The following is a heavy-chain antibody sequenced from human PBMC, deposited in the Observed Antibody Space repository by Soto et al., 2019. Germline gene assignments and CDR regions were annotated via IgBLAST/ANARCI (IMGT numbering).Heavy chain of an antibody. J-gene: IGHJ4*02. D-gene: IGHD3-9*01. CDR1: GGSISSGDYY. Sequence: QVQLQESGPGLVKPSQTLSLTCTVSGGSISSGDYYWSWIRQPPGKRLEWIGYIYYSGSTYYNPSLKSRVTISVDTSKNQFALKVSSVTAADTAVYYCASRPYYDILTPFDYWGQGTLVTVSS. CDR2: IYYSGST. V-gene: IGHV4-30-4*01. CDR3: ASRPYYDILTPFDY.